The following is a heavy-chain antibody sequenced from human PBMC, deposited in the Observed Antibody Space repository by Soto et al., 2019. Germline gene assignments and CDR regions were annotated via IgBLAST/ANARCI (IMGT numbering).Heavy chain of an antibody. CDR3: VRESSSGHSYFDY. Sequence: EVQLVESGGGLVQPGGSLRLSCAASGFTVSSSTMRWVRQAPGKGLEWVSLIYSGGSTYYADSVKGRFTISRDNSKNTLFLELNSVRDGVTAVYYCVRESSSGHSYFDYWGRGTLVAVSS. V-gene: IGHV3-66*01. CDR2: IYSGGST. CDR1: GFTVSSST. D-gene: IGHD3-22*01. J-gene: IGHJ4*02.